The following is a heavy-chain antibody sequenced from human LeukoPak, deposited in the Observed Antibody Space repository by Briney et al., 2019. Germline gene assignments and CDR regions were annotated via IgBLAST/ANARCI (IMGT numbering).Heavy chain of an antibody. CDR1: GFTFSSYA. J-gene: IGHJ4*02. V-gene: IGHV3-21*01. Sequence: KTGGSLRLSCAASGFTFSSYAMNWVRQAPGKGLEWVSSISSSSSYIYYADSVKGRFTISRDNAKNSLYLQMNSLRAEDTAVYYCARAGVVPAAPGYARGGVAFDYWGQGTLVTVSS. D-gene: IGHD2-2*01. CDR3: ARAGVVPAAPGYARGGVAFDY. CDR2: ISSSSSYI.